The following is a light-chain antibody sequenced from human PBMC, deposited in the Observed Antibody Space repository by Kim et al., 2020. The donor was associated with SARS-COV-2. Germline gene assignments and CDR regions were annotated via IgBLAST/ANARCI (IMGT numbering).Light chain of an antibody. CDR3: NSRDSSGNHLV. Sequence: ALEQTVRITCQGDSLRSYYANWYQQKPRQAPVLVIYGKNNRPSGIPDRFSGSSSGSTASLTITGAQAEDEADYYCNSRDSSGNHLVFGGGTQLTVL. CDR2: GKN. V-gene: IGLV3-19*01. J-gene: IGLJ3*02. CDR1: SLRSYY.